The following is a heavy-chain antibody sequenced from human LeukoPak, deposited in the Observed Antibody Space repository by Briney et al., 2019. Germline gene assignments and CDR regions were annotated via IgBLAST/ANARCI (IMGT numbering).Heavy chain of an antibody. D-gene: IGHD4-11*01. CDR3: AREDYTKTNWFDP. CDR2: IYYSGST. V-gene: IGHV4-31*03. Sequence: SETLSLTCTVSGGSISSGGYYWSWIRQHPGKGLEWIGYIYYSGSTYYNPSLKSRVTISVDTSKSQFSLKLSSVTAADTAVYYCAREDYTKTNWFDPWGQGTLVTVSS. J-gene: IGHJ5*02. CDR1: GGSISSGGYY.